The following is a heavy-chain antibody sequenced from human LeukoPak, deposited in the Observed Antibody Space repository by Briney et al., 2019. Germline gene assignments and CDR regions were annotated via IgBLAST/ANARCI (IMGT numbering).Heavy chain of an antibody. D-gene: IGHD6-19*01. Sequence: GASVKVSCKASRYTFTDYYIQWVRQATGQGLEWMGWINPNSGGTNYAQKFQGRVTMTRDTSITTVYMELSGLRYDDTAVYYCARDSSGDYWGQGTLVTVSS. J-gene: IGHJ4*02. CDR1: RYTFTDYY. CDR3: ARDSSGDY. V-gene: IGHV1-2*02. CDR2: INPNSGGT.